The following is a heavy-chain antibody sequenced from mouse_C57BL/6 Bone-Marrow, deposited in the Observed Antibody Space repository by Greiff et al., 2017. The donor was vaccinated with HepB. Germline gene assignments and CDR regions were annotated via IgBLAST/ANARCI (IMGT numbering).Heavy chain of an antibody. D-gene: IGHD2-4*01. J-gene: IGHJ4*01. CDR2: IYPGSGST. V-gene: IGHV1-55*01. Sequence: QVQLQQPGAELVKPGASVKMSCKASGYTFTSYWITWVKQRPGQGLEWIGDIYPGSGSTNYNEKFKSKATLTVDTSSSTAYMQLSSLTSEDSAVYYCARRDYDYVYYAMDYWGQGTSVTVSS. CDR1: GYTFTSYW. CDR3: ARRDYDYVYYAMDY.